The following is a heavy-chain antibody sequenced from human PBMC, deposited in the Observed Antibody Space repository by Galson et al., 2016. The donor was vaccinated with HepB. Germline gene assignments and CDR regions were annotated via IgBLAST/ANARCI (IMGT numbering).Heavy chain of an antibody. CDR1: GYSFNGYG. V-gene: IGHV1-18*01. Sequence: SVKVSCKASGYSFNGYGISWVRQAPGQGLEWMGWISAYNGDTKFAEKFQGRVTMTTDTSTSTAEMELRSLRSDDAAGYYCARYRAATAYSDFWGQGTLVTVSS. D-gene: IGHD6-25*01. J-gene: IGHJ4*02. CDR3: ARYRAATAYSDF. CDR2: ISAYNGDT.